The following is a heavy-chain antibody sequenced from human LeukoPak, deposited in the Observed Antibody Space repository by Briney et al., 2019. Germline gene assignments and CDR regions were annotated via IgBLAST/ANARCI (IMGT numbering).Heavy chain of an antibody. CDR2: LIGSSGST. Sequence: GGSLRLSCAASGFTSINYAMNWVRQAPGKGLEWVSVLIGSSGSTDYADSVKGRFTISRDNSENTLFLQMNSLRAEDTAIYYCAKGAYDCVEIGSFDSWGQGTLVTVSS. J-gene: IGHJ4*02. V-gene: IGHV3-23*01. CDR1: GFTSINYA. CDR3: AKGAYDCVEIGSFDS. D-gene: IGHD5-12*01.